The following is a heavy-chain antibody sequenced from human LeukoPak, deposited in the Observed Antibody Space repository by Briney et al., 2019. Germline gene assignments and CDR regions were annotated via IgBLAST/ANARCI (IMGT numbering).Heavy chain of an antibody. CDR3: ARDRITVAATETSFDY. V-gene: IGHV3-21*01. D-gene: IGHD6-19*01. Sequence: GGSLRLSSAGSGFTFSSYNMNWVRQAPGKGLGWVSSISGSSSYIYYADSVKGRFTISRGNAKNSLYLQMNSLRAEDTAVYYCARDRITVAATETSFDYWGQGTLVTVSS. J-gene: IGHJ4*02. CDR1: GFTFSSYN. CDR2: ISGSSSYI.